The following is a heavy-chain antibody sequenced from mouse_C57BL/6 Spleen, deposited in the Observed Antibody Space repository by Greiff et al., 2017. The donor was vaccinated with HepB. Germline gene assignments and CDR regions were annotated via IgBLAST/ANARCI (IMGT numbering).Heavy chain of an antibody. CDR2: IYPGGGYT. V-gene: IGHV1-63*01. CDR1: GYTFTSYW. J-gene: IGHJ1*03. D-gene: IGHD1-1*01. Sequence: VQLQQSGAELVRPGSSVKLSCKASGYTFTSYWMDWVKQRPGHGLEWIGDIYPGGGYTNYNEKFKGKATLTADKSSSTAYLQFSSLTSEDSGIYDCARRGIVYYCGSSYWYFDVWGTGTTVTVSA. CDR3: ARRGIVYYCGSSYWYFDV.